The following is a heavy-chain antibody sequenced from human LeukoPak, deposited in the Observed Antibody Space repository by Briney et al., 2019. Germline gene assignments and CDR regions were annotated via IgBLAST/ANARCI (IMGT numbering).Heavy chain of an antibody. CDR2: ISYDGSNK. Sequence: GGSLRLSCAASGFTFSSYAMHWVRQAPGKGLEWVAVISYDGSNKYYADSVKGRFTISRDNSKNTLYLQMNSLRAEDTAVYYCARGSVLWELLLEPPGDYWGQGTLVTVSS. J-gene: IGHJ4*02. D-gene: IGHD1-26*01. CDR1: GFTFSSYA. CDR3: ARGSVLWELLLEPPGDY. V-gene: IGHV3-30-3*01.